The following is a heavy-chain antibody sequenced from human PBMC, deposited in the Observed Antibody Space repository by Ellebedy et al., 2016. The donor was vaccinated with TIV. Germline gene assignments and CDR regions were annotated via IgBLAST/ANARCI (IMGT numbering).Heavy chain of an antibody. V-gene: IGHV3-30*03. Sequence: GESLKISCEGPGFIFSNYAMHWVRQAPGKGLEWVAVISYDGNSKYYTDSVKGRFTISRDNAQKSLDLQMSSLRAEDTAVYYCMAHSDFDCWGQGTLVIVSS. CDR2: ISYDGNSK. CDR3: MAHSDFDC. CDR1: GFIFSNYA. D-gene: IGHD2-15*01. J-gene: IGHJ4*02.